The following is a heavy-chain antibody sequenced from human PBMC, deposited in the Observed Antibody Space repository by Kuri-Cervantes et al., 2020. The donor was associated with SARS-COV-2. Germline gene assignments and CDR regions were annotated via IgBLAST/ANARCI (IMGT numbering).Heavy chain of an antibody. V-gene: IGHV4-34*01. J-gene: IGHJ4*02. CDR1: GGSFSGYY. Sequence: GSLRLSCAVYGGSFSGYYWSWIRQPPGKGLEWIGEIDHSGSTNYNPSLKSRVTISVDTSKNQFSLKLSSVTAADTAVYYCARFNYDFWSGYYGPTYYFDYWGQGTLVTSPQ. D-gene: IGHD3-3*01. CDR2: IDHSGST. CDR3: ARFNYDFWSGYYGPTYYFDY.